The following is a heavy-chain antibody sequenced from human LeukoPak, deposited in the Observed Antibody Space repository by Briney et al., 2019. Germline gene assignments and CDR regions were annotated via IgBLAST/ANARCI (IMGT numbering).Heavy chain of an antibody. CDR3: ARDKDSSWVGMDV. CDR1: GFTFSTYG. Sequence: GGSLRLSCAASGFTFSTYGMHWVRQAPGKGLEWVAVISSDGSNKCYADSVKGRFTISRDNSKNTLYLQMNSLRAEDTAVYYCARDKDSSWVGMDVWGQGTTVTVSS. V-gene: IGHV3-30*03. J-gene: IGHJ6*02. CDR2: ISSDGSNK. D-gene: IGHD6-13*01.